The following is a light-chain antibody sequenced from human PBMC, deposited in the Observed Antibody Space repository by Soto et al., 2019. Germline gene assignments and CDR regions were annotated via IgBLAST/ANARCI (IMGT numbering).Light chain of an antibody. CDR1: HSVSSY. CDR2: HAS. CDR3: QQRSHWPQT. J-gene: IGKJ1*01. V-gene: IGKV3-11*01. Sequence: VLTQSPAILSLFPGQRATLSCRASHSVSSYLAWYQQKPGQAPRLLIYHASNRATGIAARFSGSGSGTDFTLTISGLQPEDFAIYYCQQRSHWPQTFGQGTKVEIK.